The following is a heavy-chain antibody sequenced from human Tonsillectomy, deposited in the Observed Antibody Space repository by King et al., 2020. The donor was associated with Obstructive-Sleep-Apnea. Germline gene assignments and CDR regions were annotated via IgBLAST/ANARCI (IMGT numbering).Heavy chain of an antibody. V-gene: IGHV3-7*01. CDR2: IKQDGSEK. Sequence: QLVQSGGGLVQPGGSLRLSCAASGFTFSSYWMRWVRQAPGTGLEWVAIIKQDGSEKYYVDAVRGRFTISRDNAKNSLYLQMNSLRAEDMAVYYCARDCSGGSCYSVYYYYGMDVWGQGTTVTVSS. D-gene: IGHD2-15*01. CDR1: GFTFSSYW. CDR3: ARDCSGGSCYSVYYYYGMDV. J-gene: IGHJ6*02.